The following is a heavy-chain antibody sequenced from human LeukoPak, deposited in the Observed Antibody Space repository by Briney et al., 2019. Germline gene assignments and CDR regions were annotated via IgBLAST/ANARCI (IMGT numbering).Heavy chain of an antibody. CDR2: INPSGGST. CDR3: ARDHNPVVIALVGAFDI. Sequence: ASVKVSCKASGYTFTSYYMHWVRQAPGQGLEWMGIINPSGGSTSYAQKFQGRVTMTRDMSTSTVYMELSSLRSEDTAVYYCARDHNPVVIALVGAFDIWGQGTMVTVSS. V-gene: IGHV1-46*01. D-gene: IGHD2-21*01. J-gene: IGHJ3*02. CDR1: GYTFTSYY.